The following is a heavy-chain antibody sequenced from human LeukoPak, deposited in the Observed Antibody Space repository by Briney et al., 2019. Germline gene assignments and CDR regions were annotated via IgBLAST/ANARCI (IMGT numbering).Heavy chain of an antibody. V-gene: IGHV4-4*02. J-gene: IGHJ5*02. CDR2: IYHSGST. CDR3: ARDGTVATNWFDP. CDR1: GGSISSSSW. D-gene: IGHD5-12*01. Sequence: SETLSLTCAVSGGSISSSSWWSWVRQPPGKGLEWIGEIYHSGSTNYNPSLKSRVSMSVDKSKNQFSLKLSSVTAADTAVYYCARDGTVATNWFDPWGQGTLVTVSS.